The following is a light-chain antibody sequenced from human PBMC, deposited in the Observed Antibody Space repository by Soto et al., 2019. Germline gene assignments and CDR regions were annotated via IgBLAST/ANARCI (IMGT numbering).Light chain of an antibody. J-gene: IGKJ2*01. CDR2: DAS. CDR3: QQRSNWPPYT. CDR1: QSVNSN. Sequence: EIVLTQSPATLSLSPGERATLSCRASQSVNSNLAWYQQKPGQAPRLLIFDASNRATGIPARFSGSESGTDFTLTISSLEPEDFAVYYCQQRSNWPPYTFGQGTKLEIK. V-gene: IGKV3-11*01.